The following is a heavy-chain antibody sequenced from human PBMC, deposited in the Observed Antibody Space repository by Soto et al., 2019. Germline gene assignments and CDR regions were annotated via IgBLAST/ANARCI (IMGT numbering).Heavy chain of an antibody. J-gene: IGHJ6*02. V-gene: IGHV2-70*01. CDR2: IDWDDDK. D-gene: IGHD3-10*01. Sequence: ESGPTLVNPTQTLTLTCTFSGFSLSTSGMCVSWIRQPPGKALEWLALIDWDDDKYYSTSLKTRLTISKDTSKNQVVLTMTYMDPVDTATYYCARTPYYYGSGFQAGMDVWGQGTTVTVSS. CDR3: ARTPYYYGSGFQAGMDV. CDR1: GFSLSTSGMC.